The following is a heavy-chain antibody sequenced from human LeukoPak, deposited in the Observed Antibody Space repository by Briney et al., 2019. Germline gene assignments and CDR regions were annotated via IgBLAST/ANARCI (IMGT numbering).Heavy chain of an antibody. D-gene: IGHD6-25*01. Sequence: GGSLRLSCAASGFTFSSYALHWVRQAPGKGLEWVAVISYDGINKYYADSVKGRFTISRDNSKNTLYLQMNSLGAEDTAVYYCARVGRSRTAAGFGAFDIWGQGTTVTVCS. V-gene: IGHV3-30*04. CDR2: ISYDGINK. CDR3: ARVGRSRTAAGFGAFDI. CDR1: GFTFSSYA. J-gene: IGHJ3*02.